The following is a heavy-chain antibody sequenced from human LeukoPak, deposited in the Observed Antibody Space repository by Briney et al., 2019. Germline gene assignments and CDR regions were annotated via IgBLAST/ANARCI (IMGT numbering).Heavy chain of an antibody. CDR1: GFDFSSYG. J-gene: IGHJ4*02. CDR3: ARRSGIAVAGAFDY. CDR2: IKQDGSEK. Sequence: GGSLRLSCAVSGFDFSSYGMNWVRQAPGKGLEWVANIKQDGSEKYYVDSVKGRFTISRDNAKNSLYLQMNSLRAEDTAVYYCARRSGIAVAGAFDYWGQGTLVTVSS. V-gene: IGHV3-7*01. D-gene: IGHD6-19*01.